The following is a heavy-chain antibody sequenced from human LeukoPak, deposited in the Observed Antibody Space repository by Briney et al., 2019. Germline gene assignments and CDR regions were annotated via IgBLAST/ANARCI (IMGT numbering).Heavy chain of an antibody. CDR3: ARRYCSGGSCYGVY. V-gene: IGHV4-39*01. D-gene: IGHD2-15*01. CDR1: GGSISSSSYY. J-gene: IGHJ4*02. Sequence: SETLSLTCTVPGGSISSSSYYWGWIRQPPGKGLEWIGSIYYSGSTYYNPSLKSRVTISVDTSKNQFSLKLSSVTAADTAVYYCARRYCSGGSCYGVYWGQGTLVTVSS. CDR2: IYYSGST.